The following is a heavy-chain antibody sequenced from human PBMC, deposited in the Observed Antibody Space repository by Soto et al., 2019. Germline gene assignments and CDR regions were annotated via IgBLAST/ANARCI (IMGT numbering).Heavy chain of an antibody. V-gene: IGHV3-30-3*01. CDR1: GFTFDTYG. CDR3: ARVTPGNNLYYFSGLDF. J-gene: IGHJ6*02. Sequence: CVASGFTFDTYGIHWVRQAPGKGLQWVALISYEGSNTYYADSVRGRFTISRDNSKNTLYLQMNTLRPEDTGVYYCARVTPGNNLYYFSGLDFWGQGTSVTVSS. D-gene: IGHD1-1*01. CDR2: ISYEGSNT.